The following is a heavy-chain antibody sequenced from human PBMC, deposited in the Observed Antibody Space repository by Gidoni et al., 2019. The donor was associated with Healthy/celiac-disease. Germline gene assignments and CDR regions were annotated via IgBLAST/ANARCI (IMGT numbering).Heavy chain of an antibody. CDR1: GFTFSGSA. CDR2: IRSKANSYAT. V-gene: IGHV3-73*02. CDR3: TSLVPNWGFYYYYGMDV. J-gene: IGHJ6*02. Sequence: EVQLVESGGGLVQPGGSLYLSCAASGFTFSGSAMPWVRQASGKGLEWVGRIRSKANSYATAYAASVKGRFTISRDDSKNTAYLQMNSLKTEDTAVYYCTSLVPNWGFYYYYGMDVWGQGTTVTVSS. D-gene: IGHD7-27*01.